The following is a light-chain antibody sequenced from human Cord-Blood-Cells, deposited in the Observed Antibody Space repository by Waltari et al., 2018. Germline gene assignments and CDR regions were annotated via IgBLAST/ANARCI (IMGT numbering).Light chain of an antibody. CDR2: AAS. V-gene: IGKV1-9*01. Sequence: DIQLIQSPSFLSASVGDRVTITCRASQGISSYLARYQQKPGKAPKLLIYAASTLQSGVPSRFSGSGSGTEFTLTISSLQPEDFATYYCQQLNSYPYTFGQGTKLEIK. CDR1: QGISSY. CDR3: QQLNSYPYT. J-gene: IGKJ2*01.